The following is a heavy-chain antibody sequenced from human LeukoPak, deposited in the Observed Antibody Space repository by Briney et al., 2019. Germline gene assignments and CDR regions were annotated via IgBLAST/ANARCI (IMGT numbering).Heavy chain of an antibody. D-gene: IGHD3-10*01. Sequence: ASVKVSCKASGYTFTGYYMHWVRQAPGQGLQWMGWINPNSGGTSYAQKFQGRVTMTRDTSTSTVYMELSSLRSEDTAVYYCARDLDRLLWFGELPPSYYYGMDVWGKGTTVTVSS. CDR1: GYTFTGYY. CDR2: INPNSGGT. V-gene: IGHV1-46*01. CDR3: ARDLDRLLWFGELPPSYYYGMDV. J-gene: IGHJ6*04.